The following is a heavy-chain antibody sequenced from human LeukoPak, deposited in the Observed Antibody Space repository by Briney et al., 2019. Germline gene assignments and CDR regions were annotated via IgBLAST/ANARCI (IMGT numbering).Heavy chain of an antibody. D-gene: IGHD3-22*01. CDR3: ARDPNYYDSSGHYFDY. V-gene: IGHV3-7*01. CDR2: IKQDGSEK. Sequence: PGGSLRLSCAASGFTFSSYWMSWVRQAPGKGLEWVANIKQDGSEKYYVDSVKGRFTISRDNAKNSLYLQMNSLRAEDTAVYYCARDPNYYDSSGHYFDYWGQGTLVTVSS. J-gene: IGHJ4*02. CDR1: GFTFSSYW.